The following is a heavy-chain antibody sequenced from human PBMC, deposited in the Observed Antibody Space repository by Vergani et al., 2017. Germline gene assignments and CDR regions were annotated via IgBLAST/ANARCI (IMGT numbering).Heavy chain of an antibody. CDR1: GYSLTDYW. CDR3: ATXFFLEGTGSYAGY. Sequence: DVQLVQSGAEVKKPGTTVKISCKVSGYSLTDYWMHWVQQAPGKGLEWMGAVDPEDGETVYAEKFQARVTITADTSRDTVYLEVTSLKSDDTAVYYCATXFFLEGTGSYAGYWGQGTLVTVSS. V-gene: IGHV1-69-2*01. D-gene: IGHD3-16*01. J-gene: IGHJ4*02. CDR2: VDPEDGET.